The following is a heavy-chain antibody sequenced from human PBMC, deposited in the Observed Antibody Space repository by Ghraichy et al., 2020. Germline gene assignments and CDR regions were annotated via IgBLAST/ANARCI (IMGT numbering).Heavy chain of an antibody. CDR2: IYYSGST. CDR3: ARHAVVVAEVCYFDY. D-gene: IGHD2-15*01. V-gene: IGHV4-59*08. CDR1: GGSISSYY. Sequence: SETLSLTCTVSGGSISSYYWSWIRQPPGKGLEWIGYIYYSGSTNYNPSLKSRVTISVDTSKNQFSLKLSSVTAADTAVYYCARHAVVVAEVCYFDYWGQGTLVTVSS. J-gene: IGHJ4*02.